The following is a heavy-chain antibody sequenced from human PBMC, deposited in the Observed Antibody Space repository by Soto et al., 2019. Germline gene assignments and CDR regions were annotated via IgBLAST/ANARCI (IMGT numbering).Heavy chain of an antibody. V-gene: IGHV1-18*01. CDR1: GYTFTSYG. Sequence: ASVKVSCKASGYTFTSYGISWVRQAPGQGLEWMGWISAYNGNTNYAQNLQGRVTMTTDTSTSTAYMELRSLRSDDTAVYYCARALNPYDSSGYHFDYWGQGTLVTVSS. J-gene: IGHJ4*02. D-gene: IGHD3-22*01. CDR2: ISAYNGNT. CDR3: ARALNPYDSSGYHFDY.